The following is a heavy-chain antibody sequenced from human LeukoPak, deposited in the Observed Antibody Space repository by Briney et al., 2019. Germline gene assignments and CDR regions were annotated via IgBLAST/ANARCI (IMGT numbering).Heavy chain of an antibody. CDR1: GFTFSTHA. D-gene: IGHD4-17*01. V-gene: IGHV3-23*01. Sequence: GGSLRLSCAASGFTFSTHAMSWVRQAPGKGLEWVSAISGSGYTTYYADSVKGRFTFSRDNSKNTLYLQMNSLGAEDTAVYYCAKHDYGDYRSFDYWGQGTLVTVSS. CDR3: AKHDYGDYRSFDY. CDR2: ISGSGYTT. J-gene: IGHJ4*02.